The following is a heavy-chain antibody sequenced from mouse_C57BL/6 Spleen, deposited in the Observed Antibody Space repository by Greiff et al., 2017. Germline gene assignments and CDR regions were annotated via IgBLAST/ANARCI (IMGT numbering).Heavy chain of an antibody. J-gene: IGHJ1*03. CDR2: FRNRGNGYTT. CDR1: GFTFTDYY. D-gene: IGHD2-1*01. CDR3: ARLYGMFVWYFGV. V-gene: IGHV7-3*01. Sequence: EVKLMESGGGLVQPGGSLSLSCEASGFTFTDYYMSWVRQPPGTALEWLGFFRNRGNGYTTEYSASVKGRFTISRDNSHSILYLQMSSLRAEDAAAYFCARLYGMFVWYFGVWGTGTTVTVSS.